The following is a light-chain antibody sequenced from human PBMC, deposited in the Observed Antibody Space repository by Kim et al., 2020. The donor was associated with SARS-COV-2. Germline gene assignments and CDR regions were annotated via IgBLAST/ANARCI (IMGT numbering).Light chain of an antibody. CDR1: SGHSSYI. CDR3: ETWDSNTRV. Sequence: QPVLTQSSSASASLGSSVKLTCTLSSGHSSYIIAWHQQQPGKAPRYLTKLEGSGSYNKGSGVPDRFSGSSSGADRYLTISNLQSEDEADYYCETWDSNTRVFGGGTKLTVL. V-gene: IGLV4-60*03. CDR2: LEGSGSY. J-gene: IGLJ3*02.